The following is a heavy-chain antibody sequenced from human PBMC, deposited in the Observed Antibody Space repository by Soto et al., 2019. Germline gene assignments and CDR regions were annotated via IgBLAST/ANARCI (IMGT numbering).Heavy chain of an antibody. D-gene: IGHD6-13*01. Sequence: QVQLQQWGAGLLKPSETLSLTCAVYGGSFSGYYWSWIRQPPGKGLEWIGEINHSGSTNYNPSLKSRVTISVDTSKHQFSLKLSSVTAADTAVYYCARPGIAAAGKYFQHWGQGTLVTVSS. J-gene: IGHJ1*01. CDR1: GGSFSGYY. V-gene: IGHV4-34*01. CDR2: INHSGST. CDR3: ARPGIAAAGKYFQH.